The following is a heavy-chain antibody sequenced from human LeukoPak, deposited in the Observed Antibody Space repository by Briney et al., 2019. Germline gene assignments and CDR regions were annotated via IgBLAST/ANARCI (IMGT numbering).Heavy chain of an antibody. CDR2: IYYSGST. CDR1: GGSISSSSYY. V-gene: IGHV4-39*01. CDR3: ARVARGWLQSNYFDY. J-gene: IGHJ4*02. D-gene: IGHD5-24*01. Sequence: SETLSLTCTVSGGSISSSSYYWGWIRQPPGKGLERIGSIYYSGSTYYNPSLKSRFTISVDTSKNQFSLKLSSVTAADTAVYYCARVARGWLQSNYFDYWGQGTLVTVSS.